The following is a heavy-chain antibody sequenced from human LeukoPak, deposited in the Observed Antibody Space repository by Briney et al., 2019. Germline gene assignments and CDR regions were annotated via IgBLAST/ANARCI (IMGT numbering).Heavy chain of an antibody. CDR2: IDSDGSST. D-gene: IGHD4-17*01. CDR1: GFTFSSYW. CDR3: ARGTTVTPMCIDY. Sequence: GRSLRPSRAASGFTFSSYWMHWVRQAPGKGVVWVSRIDSDGSSTSYADSVKGRCTISRDNAKNTLYLQMNSLRAEDTAVYYCARGTTVTPMCIDYWGQGTLVTVSS. V-gene: IGHV3-74*01. J-gene: IGHJ4*02.